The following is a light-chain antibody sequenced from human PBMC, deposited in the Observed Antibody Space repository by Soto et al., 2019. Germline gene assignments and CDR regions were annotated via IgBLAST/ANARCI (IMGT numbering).Light chain of an antibody. CDR1: SGSIANNY. V-gene: IGLV6-57*04. Sequence: NFMLTQPHSVSESPGKTVTISCTRSSGSIANNYMQWYQQRPGSAPTTVIFENNQRPSGVPDRFSGSTDGSSNSASLTISGLQTEDEADYYCQSYDSSNLWVFGGGTKVTVL. J-gene: IGLJ3*02. CDR2: ENN. CDR3: QSYDSSNLWV.